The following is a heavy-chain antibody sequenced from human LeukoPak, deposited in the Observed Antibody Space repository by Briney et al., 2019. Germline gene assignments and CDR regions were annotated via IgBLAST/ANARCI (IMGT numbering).Heavy chain of an antibody. Sequence: GASVKVSCKASGYTFTGSYMHWVRQAPGQGLEWMGWINPNSGGTNYAQKFQGRVTMTRDTSTSTAYMELSRLRSDDTAVYYCARNCSSTSCYGAFDIWGQGTMVTVSS. V-gene: IGHV1-2*02. CDR2: INPNSGGT. D-gene: IGHD2-2*01. CDR1: GYTFTGSY. CDR3: ARNCSSTSCYGAFDI. J-gene: IGHJ3*02.